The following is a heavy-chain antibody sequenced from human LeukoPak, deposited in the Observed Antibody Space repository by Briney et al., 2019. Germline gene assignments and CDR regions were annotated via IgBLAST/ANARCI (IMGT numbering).Heavy chain of an antibody. D-gene: IGHD3-10*01. Sequence: PGGSLRLSCAASGFTFSSYAMTWVRQAPGKGLEWVSGISGSGGSTYYADSVKGRVAISRDNSKNTLYLQMISLRAEDTAVYFCAKALGAFDIWGQGTMVTVSS. J-gene: IGHJ3*02. CDR3: AKALGAFDI. CDR2: ISGSGGST. CDR1: GFTFSSYA. V-gene: IGHV3-23*01.